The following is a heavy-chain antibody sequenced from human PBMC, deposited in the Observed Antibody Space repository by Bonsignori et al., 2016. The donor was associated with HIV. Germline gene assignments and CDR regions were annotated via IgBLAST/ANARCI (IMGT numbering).Heavy chain of an antibody. CDR3: ARTWRDSSGYYYGLDY. V-gene: IGHV3-11*01. Sequence: VRQMPGKGLEWISYISNSGSSIYYADSVKGRFTISRDNAKNSLYLQVNSLRAEDTAVYYCARTWRDSSGYYYGLDYWGQGTLVTVSS. CDR2: ISNSGSSI. J-gene: IGHJ4*02. D-gene: IGHD3-22*01.